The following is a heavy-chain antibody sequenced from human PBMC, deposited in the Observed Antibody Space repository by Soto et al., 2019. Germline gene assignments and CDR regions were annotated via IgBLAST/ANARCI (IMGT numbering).Heavy chain of an antibody. D-gene: IGHD1-26*01. CDR2: IYYSGST. CDR1: GGSISSYY. J-gene: IGHJ6*02. V-gene: IGHV4-59*01. CDR3: ARVRSLGNYYYYGMDV. Sequence: SETLSLTCTVSGGSISSYYWSWIRQPPGKGLEWIGYIYYSGSTNYNPSLKSRVTISVDTSKNQFSLKLSSVTAADTAVYYCARVRSLGNYYYYGMDVWGQGTTVTVSS.